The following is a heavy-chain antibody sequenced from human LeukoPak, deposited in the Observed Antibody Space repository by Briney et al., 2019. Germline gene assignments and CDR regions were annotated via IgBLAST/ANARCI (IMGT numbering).Heavy chain of an antibody. V-gene: IGHV4-30-2*01. Sequence: PSETLSLTCTVSGGSISSGGYYWSWIRQPPGKGLEWIGYIYHSGSTYYNPSLKSRVTISVDRSKNQFSLKLSSVTAADTAVYYCARTGYLPTYYYDSSGYYDLIYWGQGTLVTVSS. J-gene: IGHJ4*02. CDR2: IYHSGST. CDR3: ARTGYLPTYYYDSSGYYDLIY. CDR1: GGSISSGGYY. D-gene: IGHD3-22*01.